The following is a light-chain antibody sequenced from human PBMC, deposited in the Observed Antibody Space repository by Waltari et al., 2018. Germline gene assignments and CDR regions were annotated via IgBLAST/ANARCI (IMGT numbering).Light chain of an antibody. CDR3: QQYGSPPVT. CDR1: QRVNRDF. CDR2: GAS. V-gene: IGKV3-20*01. Sequence: IVLTQSPATLSLSPGEGATLFCRASQRVNRDFLAWYQQKPGQAPRLLIDGASSRATGIPDRFSGSGSGTDFTLTITILEPEDSAVYFCQQYGSPPVTFGGGTKVEI. J-gene: IGKJ4*01.